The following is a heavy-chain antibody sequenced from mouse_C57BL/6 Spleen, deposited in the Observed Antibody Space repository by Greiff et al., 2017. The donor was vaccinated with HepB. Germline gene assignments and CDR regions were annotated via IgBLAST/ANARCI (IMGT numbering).Heavy chain of an antibody. V-gene: IGHV3-6*01. J-gene: IGHJ1*03. Sequence: EVQLQESGPGLVKPSQSLSLTCSVTGYSITSGYNWNWIRQFPGNKLEWMGYISYDGSNNYNPSLKNRISITRDTSKNQFFLKLNSVTTEDTATYYCARITTVEGYFDVWGTGTTVTVSS. D-gene: IGHD1-1*01. CDR3: ARITTVEGYFDV. CDR1: GYSITSGYN. CDR2: ISYDGSN.